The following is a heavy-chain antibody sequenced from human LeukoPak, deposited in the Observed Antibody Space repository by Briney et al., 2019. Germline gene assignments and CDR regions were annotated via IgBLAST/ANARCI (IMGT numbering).Heavy chain of an antibody. D-gene: IGHD2-2*01. CDR3: ARDMPGDY. CDR1: GYTLTELS. J-gene: IGHJ4*02. CDR2: INPNSGGT. V-gene: IGHV1-2*02. Sequence: GASVMVSCKVSGYTLTELSMHWVRQAPGQGLEWMGWINPNSGGTNYAQKFQGRVTMTRDTSISTAYMELSRLRSDDTAVYYCARDMPGDYWGQGTLVTVSS.